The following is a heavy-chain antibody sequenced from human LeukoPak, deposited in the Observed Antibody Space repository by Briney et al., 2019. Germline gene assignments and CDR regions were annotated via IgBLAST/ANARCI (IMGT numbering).Heavy chain of an antibody. CDR1: GYTFTIYG. CDR2: IRAYNGNT. D-gene: IGHD2-15*01. J-gene: IGHJ4*02. CDR3: ARGDIIVVLPATLNFDY. Sequence: GASVKVSCKTSGYTFTIYGVTWVRPAPGQGLEWMGWIRAYNGNTNYAQKLQGRVTMTTDTSTSTAYMELRSLRSDDTAVYYCARGDIIVVLPATLNFDYWGQGTLVTVSS. V-gene: IGHV1-18*01.